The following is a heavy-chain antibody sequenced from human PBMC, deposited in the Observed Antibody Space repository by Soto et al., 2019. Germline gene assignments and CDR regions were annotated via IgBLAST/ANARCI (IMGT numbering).Heavy chain of an antibody. CDR1: GGSISSGGYY. CDR2: IYYSGST. D-gene: IGHD3-22*01. V-gene: IGHV4-31*03. CDR3: ARSYFDYYDSSGPMAFEI. J-gene: IGHJ3*02. Sequence: PSETLSLTCTVSGGSISSGGYYWSWIRQHPGKGLEWIGYIYYSGSTYYNPSLKSRVTISVDTSKNQFSLKLSSVTAADTAVYYCARSYFDYYDSSGPMAFEIWGQGTMVTVS.